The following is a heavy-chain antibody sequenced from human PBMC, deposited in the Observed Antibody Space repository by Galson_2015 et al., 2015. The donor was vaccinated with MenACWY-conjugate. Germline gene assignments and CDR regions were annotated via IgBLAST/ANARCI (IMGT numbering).Heavy chain of an antibody. CDR2: IDPKSGGA. Sequence: SGYPFTAYFIHWVRQASGQGLQWMGWIDPKSGGANYAQNFQVRFTMTRDTSISTAYVDLSSLRSYDTAVYYCTRDRHPPSAPFDYWGQGTLVTVSS. D-gene: IGHD2-2*01. J-gene: IGHJ4*02. CDR3: TRDRHPPSAPFDY. CDR1: GYPFTAYF. V-gene: IGHV1-2*02.